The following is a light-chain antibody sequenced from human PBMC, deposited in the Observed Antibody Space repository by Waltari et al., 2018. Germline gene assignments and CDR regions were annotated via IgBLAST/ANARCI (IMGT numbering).Light chain of an antibody. V-gene: IGKV3-15*01. CDR2: GAS. Sequence: IVLTQSPATLSVSPGERVTLSCRASQSVSGNLAWSQQKPGQAPRLLMYGASTRAAGVPTRFSGIGSGTEFTVTISSLQSEDFAVYYCQQYNDWPQTFGQGTKLETK. CDR1: QSVSGN. J-gene: IGKJ2*01. CDR3: QQYNDWPQT.